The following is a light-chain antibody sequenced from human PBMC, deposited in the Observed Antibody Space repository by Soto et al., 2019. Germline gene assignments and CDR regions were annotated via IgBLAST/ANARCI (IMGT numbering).Light chain of an antibody. J-gene: IGLJ1*01. CDR1: SSDVGGYNS. Sequence: QSALTQSPSASGSPGQSVTISCTGTSSDVGGYNSVSWYQQHPGKAPKLMIFEVSKRPSGVPDRFSGSKSGNTASLTVSGLQAEDEADYYCSSYAASNNYVFGTGTKLTVL. CDR3: SSYAASNNYV. V-gene: IGLV2-8*01. CDR2: EVS.